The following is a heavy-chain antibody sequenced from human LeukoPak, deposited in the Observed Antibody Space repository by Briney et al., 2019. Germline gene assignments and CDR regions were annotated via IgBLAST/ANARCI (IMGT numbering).Heavy chain of an antibody. CDR1: GGSISSSSYS. CDR3: ARGWSPRIAAAGTYYFDY. CDR2: INHSGST. D-gene: IGHD6-13*01. Sequence: SETLSLTCTVSGGSISSSSYSWGWIRQPPGKGLEWIGEINHSGSTNYNPSLKSRVTISVDTSRNQFSLKLSSVTAADTAVYYCARGWSPRIAAAGTYYFDYWGQGTLVTVFS. V-gene: IGHV4-39*07. J-gene: IGHJ4*02.